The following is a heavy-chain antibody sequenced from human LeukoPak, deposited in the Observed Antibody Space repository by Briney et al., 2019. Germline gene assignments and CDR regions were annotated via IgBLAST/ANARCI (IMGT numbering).Heavy chain of an antibody. CDR3: ARDQLVGATTGLYY. Sequence: GASVKVSCKASGYTFTSYGISWVRQAPGQGLEWMGGIIPMFDTADFAQKFQGRVTITTDTSTSTAYMELRSLRSDDTAVYYCARDQLVGATTGLYYWGQGTLVTVSS. V-gene: IGHV1-69*05. CDR1: GYTFTSYG. CDR2: IIPMFDTA. J-gene: IGHJ4*02. D-gene: IGHD1-26*01.